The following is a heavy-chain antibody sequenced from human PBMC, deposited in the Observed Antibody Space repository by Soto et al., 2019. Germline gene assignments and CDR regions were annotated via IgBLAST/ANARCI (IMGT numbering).Heavy chain of an antibody. J-gene: IGHJ6*02. CDR2: ISGSGGST. CDR1: GFTFSSYA. V-gene: IGHV3-23*01. CDR3: ARGPYSNYGLNYYYYGMEV. D-gene: IGHD4-4*01. Sequence: GGSLRLSCAASGFTFSSYAMSWVRQAPGKGLEWVSAISGSGGSTYYADSVKGWVTMTRDTSISTAYMELSRLRSDDTAVYYCARGPYSNYGLNYYYYGMEVWGQGTTVTVSS.